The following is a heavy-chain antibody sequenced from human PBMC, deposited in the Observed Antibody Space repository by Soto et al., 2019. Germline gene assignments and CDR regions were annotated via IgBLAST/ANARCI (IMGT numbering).Heavy chain of an antibody. D-gene: IGHD2-15*01. V-gene: IGHV4-31*03. CDR2: IYYSGST. CDR3: ARGPQILVVVAATTPWFDL. J-gene: IGHJ5*02. CDR1: GCSISSGGYY. Sequence: SETLSLTCTVSGCSISSGGYYWSWILHHPGKGLEWIGYIYYSGSTYYNPSLKSRVTISVDTSKNQFSLKLSSVTAADTAVYYCARGPQILVVVAATTPWFDLCGKGNLVTVYS.